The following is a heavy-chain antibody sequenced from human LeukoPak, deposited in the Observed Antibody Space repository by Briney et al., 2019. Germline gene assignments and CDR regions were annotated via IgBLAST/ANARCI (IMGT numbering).Heavy chain of an antibody. CDR3: AKDHGYSYGIDY. CDR1: GFTFNSFA. CDR2: ISGDADST. V-gene: IGHV3-43*02. D-gene: IGHD5-18*01. Sequence: GGSLRLSCAASGFTFNSFAMHWARQAPGKDLEWVSLISGDADSTYYADSVKGRFTISRDNRKNSLYLHMNSLTTEDTAFYYCAKDHGYSYGIDYWGQGTLVTVSS. J-gene: IGHJ4*02.